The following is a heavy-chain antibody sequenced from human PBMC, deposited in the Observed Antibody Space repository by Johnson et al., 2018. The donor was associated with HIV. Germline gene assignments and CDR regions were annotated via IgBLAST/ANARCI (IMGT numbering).Heavy chain of an antibody. D-gene: IGHD5-24*01. CDR3: AREALDGPGDDAFEF. CDR1: GFSISDYY. V-gene: IGHV3-11*01. CDR2: ISGGGSAI. Sequence: QMQLVESGGGLVKPGGSLRLSCAASGFSISDYYMRWIRQYPGTGLEWISYISGGGSAIYYADSVKGRFPISRDNAKNFLYLQMNSLSAVDTALYYCAREALDGPGDDAFEFWGQGTMVTVSS. J-gene: IGHJ3*01.